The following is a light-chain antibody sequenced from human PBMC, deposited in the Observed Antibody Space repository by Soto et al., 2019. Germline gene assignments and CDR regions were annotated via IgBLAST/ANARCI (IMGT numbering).Light chain of an antibody. CDR3: HQRQSWPRT. V-gene: IGKV4-1*01. Sequence: DIVMTQSPDSLAVSLGERATIHCKSSQSVLYNSNNKDYLACYPPKLLIYWASTRESGVPDRFSGSGSGTDFTLTISSLQAEDVAVYYCHQRQSWPRTFGQGTKVDIK. CDR1: QSVLYNSNNKDY. J-gene: IGKJ1*01. CDR2: WAS.